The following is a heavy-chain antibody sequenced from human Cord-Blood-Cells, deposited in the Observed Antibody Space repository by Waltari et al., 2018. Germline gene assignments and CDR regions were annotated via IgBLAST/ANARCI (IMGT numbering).Heavy chain of an antibody. V-gene: IGHV3-21*01. J-gene: IGHJ6*02. D-gene: IGHD1-26*01. CDR3: ARDQKYSGSYYYYYGMDV. CDR2: ISSSSSYI. Sequence: EVQLVESGGGLVKPGGSLRLSCAASGFTFSSYSMNWVRQAPGKGLEWVSSISSSSSYIYYADSVKGRFTISRDNAKNSLYLQMNSLRAEDTAVYYCARDQKYSGSYYYYYGMDVWGQGTTVTVSS. CDR1: GFTFSSYS.